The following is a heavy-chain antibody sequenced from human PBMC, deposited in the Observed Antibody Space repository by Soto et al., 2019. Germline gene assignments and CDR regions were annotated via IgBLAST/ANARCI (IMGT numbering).Heavy chain of an antibody. Sequence: GGSLRLSCLASGFTFESYWMSWVRQAPGKGLQWVANIKQDGTDTYYVDSVRGRFTISRDNAKKALYLQMNRLRAEDTAIYFCASDRYNSVAVNAPPFNCCGQKTPVTVSS. CDR3: ASDRYNSVAVNAPPFNC. D-gene: IGHD3-16*02. CDR1: GFTFESYW. V-gene: IGHV3-7*01. J-gene: IGHJ4*02. CDR2: IKQDGTDT.